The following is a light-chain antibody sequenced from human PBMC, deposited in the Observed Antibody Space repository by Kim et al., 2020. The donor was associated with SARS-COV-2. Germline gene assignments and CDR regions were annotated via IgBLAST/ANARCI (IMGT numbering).Light chain of an antibody. J-gene: IGLJ1*01. CDR2: DVS. CDR3: SSYTSSSTLV. V-gene: IGLV2-14*01. Sequence: QSALTQPASVSGSPGQSITISCTGTSSDVGGYNYVSWYQQHPGKAPKLMIYDVSKRPSGVSNRFSGSNSGNTASLTISGLQAEDEADYYCSSYTSSSTLVFGTGTKVTVL. CDR1: SSDVGGYNY.